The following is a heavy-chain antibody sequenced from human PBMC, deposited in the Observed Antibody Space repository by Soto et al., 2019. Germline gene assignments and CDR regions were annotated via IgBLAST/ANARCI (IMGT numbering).Heavy chain of an antibody. CDR1: SASIISEQR. Sequence: QMQLQESGPGLVKPSETLSLTCAVSSASIISEQRWSWVRQPPGKGLEWIGEIHHSGSTNNNPSLRSGVTLSVEKSKNQSSLNLNSVTAADTAVYYGARSFGWYAIDQWGQGTLVIVSA. J-gene: IGHJ4*02. CDR2: IHHSGST. D-gene: IGHD6-19*01. CDR3: ARSFGWYAIDQ. V-gene: IGHV4-4*02.